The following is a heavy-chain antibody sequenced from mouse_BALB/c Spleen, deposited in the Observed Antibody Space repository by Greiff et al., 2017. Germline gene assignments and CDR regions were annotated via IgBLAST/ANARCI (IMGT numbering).Heavy chain of an antibody. D-gene: IGHD2-1*01. CDR3: AREYGNYAY. CDR1: GFSLTSYG. CDR2: IWAGGST. J-gene: IGHJ3*01. V-gene: IGHV2-9*02. Sequence: VKLVESGPGLVAPSQSLSITCTVSGFSLTSYGVHWVRQPPGKGLEWLGVIWAGGSTNYNSALMSRLSISKDNSKSQVFLKMNSLQTDDTAMYYCAREYGNYAYWGQGTLVTVSA.